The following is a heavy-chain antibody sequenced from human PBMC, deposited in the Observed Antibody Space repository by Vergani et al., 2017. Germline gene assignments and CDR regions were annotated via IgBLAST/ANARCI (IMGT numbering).Heavy chain of an antibody. V-gene: IGHV5-51*07. Sequence: EVQLVQSGAEVKKPGESLKISCKGSGYSFTNYWIGWVHQMPGKGLEWMGIISPGDADTRNSPSFQGQVTISADKSISTAYLQWSSRMASDTAVYYCARHLDGYSYPELWGRGTLVTVSS. CDR2: ISPGDADT. D-gene: IGHD5-24*01. J-gene: IGHJ2*01. CDR1: GYSFTNYW. CDR3: ARHLDGYSYPEL.